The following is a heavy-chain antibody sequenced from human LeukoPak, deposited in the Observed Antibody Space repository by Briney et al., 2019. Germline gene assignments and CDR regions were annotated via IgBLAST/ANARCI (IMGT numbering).Heavy chain of an antibody. CDR3: ARGLYGDYEVGAFDI. CDR2: ISSPRTTI. J-gene: IGHJ3*02. CDR1: GFTFSTYP. Sequence: GGSLRLSCAASGFTFSTYPMNWVRQPPGKGLEWVSYISSPRTTIYYADSVKGRFTISRDNTRNSLYLQMNSLRAEDTAVYYCARGLYGDYEVGAFDIRGQGTMVTVSS. V-gene: IGHV3-48*01. D-gene: IGHD4-17*01.